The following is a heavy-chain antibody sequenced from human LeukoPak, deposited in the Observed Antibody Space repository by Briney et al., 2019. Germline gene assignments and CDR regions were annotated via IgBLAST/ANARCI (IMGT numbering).Heavy chain of an antibody. Sequence: SGTLSLTCAVSGGSISSRNWWSWVRQPPGKGLEWIGEIYHSGSSNYNPSLKSRVTISVDKSKNQFSLKLSSVTAADTAVYYCARLADYYGSGSYSDYWGQGTLVTVSS. J-gene: IGHJ4*02. D-gene: IGHD3-10*01. V-gene: IGHV4-4*02. CDR1: GGSISSRNW. CDR3: ARLADYYGSGSYSDY. CDR2: IYHSGSS.